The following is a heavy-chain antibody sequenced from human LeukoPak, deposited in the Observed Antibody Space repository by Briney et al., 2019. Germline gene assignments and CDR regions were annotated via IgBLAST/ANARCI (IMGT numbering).Heavy chain of an antibody. D-gene: IGHD5-18*01. CDR2: ISDDSGTI. J-gene: IGHJ4*02. V-gene: IGHV3-48*01. CDR1: DSMSRRFK. Sequence: GGSLRLSCAASDSMSRRFKMNWVRQAPGKGLEWVSYISDDSGTIHYADSVKGRFTISRDNAENSLYLQMNSLRAEDTAVYYCARGGYNYGSVFDYWGQGTLVTVSS. CDR3: ARGGYNYGSVFDY.